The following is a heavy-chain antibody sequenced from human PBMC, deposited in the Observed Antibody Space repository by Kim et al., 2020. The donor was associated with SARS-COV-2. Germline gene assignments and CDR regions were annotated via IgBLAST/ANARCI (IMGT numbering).Heavy chain of an antibody. CDR2: IRSKANNYAT. CDR3: ILFEVLVVRPQY. D-gene: IGHD2-15*01. J-gene: IGHJ4*02. Sequence: GGSLRLSCAASGFTFSGSAMHWVRQASGKGLEWVGRIRSKANNYATGDAVSVKGRFTVSRDDSKNTAYMQMNSLKIEDTAVYYCILFEVLVVRPQYWGQGILVTVSS. CDR1: GFTFSGSA. V-gene: IGHV3-73*01.